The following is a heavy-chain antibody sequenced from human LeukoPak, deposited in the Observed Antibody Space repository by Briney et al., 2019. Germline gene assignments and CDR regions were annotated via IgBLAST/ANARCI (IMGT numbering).Heavy chain of an antibody. J-gene: IGHJ3*02. CDR2: IIPILGIA. CDR3: ARSSYDFWSGYFYSDDAFDI. V-gene: IGHV1-69*04. D-gene: IGHD3-3*01. CDR1: GGTFSSYA. Sequence: SVKVSCKASGGTFSSYAISWVRQAPGQGLEWMGRIIPILGIANYAQKFQGRVTITADKSTSTAYMELSSLRSEDTAVYYCARSSYDFWSGYFYSDDAFDIWGQGTMVTVST.